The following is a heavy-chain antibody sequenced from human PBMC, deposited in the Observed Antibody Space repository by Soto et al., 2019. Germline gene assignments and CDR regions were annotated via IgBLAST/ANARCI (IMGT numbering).Heavy chain of an antibody. Sequence: QVQLVQSGAEVKRPGSSVKVSCKASGGTFSTYTFSWVRQAPGQGLEWMGRIIPILGIPNYAQKFQGRVTITADKAADKSTHTAHMELSSLRSEDTAVYYCAYYYGSGSSWCSYYWGQGTLVTVSS. D-gene: IGHD3-10*01. CDR3: AYYYGSGSSWCSYY. J-gene: IGHJ4*02. CDR2: IIPILGIP. CDR1: GGTFSTYT. V-gene: IGHV1-69*02.